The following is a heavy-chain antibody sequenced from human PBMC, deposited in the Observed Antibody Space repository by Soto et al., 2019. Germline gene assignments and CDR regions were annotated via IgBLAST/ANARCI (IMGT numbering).Heavy chain of an antibody. CDR3: ARRVLVFLIPHAWFDP. V-gene: IGHV2-26*01. CDR1: GLSLGNARMG. Sequence: SGPTLVNPTETVTLTCTVSGLSLGNARMGVSWIRQPPGKALEWLAHIFSNDDKSYSTSLKTRLTISKDTSKSQVVFTMTHMDPVDTVTSFFARRVLVFLIPHAWFDPWGQAILVTVS. D-gene: IGHD3-10*01. CDR2: IFSNDDK. J-gene: IGHJ5*02.